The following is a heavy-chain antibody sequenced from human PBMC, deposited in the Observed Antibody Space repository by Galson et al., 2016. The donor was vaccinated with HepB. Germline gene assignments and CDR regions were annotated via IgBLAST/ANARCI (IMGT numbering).Heavy chain of an antibody. CDR3: AKDQGVVVTDMYFDY. Sequence: SLRLSCAASGFTFSSYWMHWVRQVPGKGLEWVSRINNDGSDTSYADSVKGRFTMSRDNAKNTLYLQMNSLRAEDTAVYYCAKDQGVVVTDMYFDYWGQGTLVTVSS. CDR1: GFTFSSYW. CDR2: INNDGSDT. D-gene: IGHD2-15*01. V-gene: IGHV3-74*01. J-gene: IGHJ4*02.